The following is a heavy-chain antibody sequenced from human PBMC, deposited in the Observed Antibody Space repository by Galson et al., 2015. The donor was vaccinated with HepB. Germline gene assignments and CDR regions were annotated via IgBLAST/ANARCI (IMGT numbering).Heavy chain of an antibody. D-gene: IGHD4-17*01. CDR1: GFTFSSYA. J-gene: IGHJ6*03. CDR3: AREGGWTTVYYMDV. CDR2: ISYDGSNK. V-gene: IGHV3-30-3*01. Sequence: SLRLSCAASGFTFSSYAMHWVRQAPGKGLEWVAVISYDGSNKYYADSVKGRFTISRDNPKNTLYLQMNSLRAEDTAVYYCAREGGWTTVYYMDVWGKGTTVTVSS.